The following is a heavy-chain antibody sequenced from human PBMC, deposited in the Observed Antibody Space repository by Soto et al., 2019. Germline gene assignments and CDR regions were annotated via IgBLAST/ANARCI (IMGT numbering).Heavy chain of an antibody. V-gene: IGHV3-33*01. J-gene: IGHJ4*02. CDR2: IWYDGSNK. CDR3: ARDQFLENCSGGSCYPSFDY. D-gene: IGHD2-15*01. CDR1: GLNFSSYC. Sequence: GGSLRLSCAASGLNFSSYCMHWVRQAPGKGLEWVAVIWYDGSNKYYADSVKGRFTISRDNSKNTLYLQMNSLRAEDTAVYYCARDQFLENCSGGSCYPSFDYWGQGTLVTVSS.